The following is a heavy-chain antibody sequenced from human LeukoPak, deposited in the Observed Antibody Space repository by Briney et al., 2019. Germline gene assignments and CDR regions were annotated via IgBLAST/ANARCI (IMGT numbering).Heavy chain of an antibody. Sequence: GASLKISCKGSGYSFTSYWIGWVRQMPGKGLEWMGIIYPGDSDTRYSPSFQGQVTISADKSISTAYLQWSSLKASDTAMYYCARQSPGYCSSTSCYRGSDYWGQGTLVTASS. D-gene: IGHD2-2*01. CDR1: GYSFTSYW. V-gene: IGHV5-51*01. J-gene: IGHJ4*02. CDR3: ARQSPGYCSSTSCYRGSDY. CDR2: IYPGDSDT.